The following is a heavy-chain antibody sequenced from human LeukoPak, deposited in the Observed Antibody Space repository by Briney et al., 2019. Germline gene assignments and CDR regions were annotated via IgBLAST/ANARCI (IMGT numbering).Heavy chain of an antibody. D-gene: IGHD2-15*01. CDR1: GFTFNSYS. CDR2: ISSSSSTI. V-gene: IGHV3-48*04. CDR3: ARRAALDY. J-gene: IGHJ4*02. Sequence: GGSLRLSCAASGFTFNSYSMNWVRQAPGKGLEWVSYISSSSSTIYYADSVKGRFTISRDNAKNSLYLQMNSLRAEDTAVYYCARRAALDYWGQGTLVTVSS.